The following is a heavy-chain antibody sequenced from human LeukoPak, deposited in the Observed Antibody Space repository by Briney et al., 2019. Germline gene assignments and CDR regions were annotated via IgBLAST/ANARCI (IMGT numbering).Heavy chain of an antibody. D-gene: IGHD6-19*01. CDR3: ARVAVTIYYYYYGMDV. V-gene: IGHV3-30*04. CDR2: ISYDGSNK. J-gene: IGHJ6*04. Sequence: GGSLTLSCAASGFTFSSYAMHWVRQAPGKGLEWVAVISYDGSNKYYADSVKGRFTISRDNSKNTLYLQMNSLRAEDTAVYYCARVAVTIYYYYYGMDVWGKGTTVTVSS. CDR1: GFTFSSYA.